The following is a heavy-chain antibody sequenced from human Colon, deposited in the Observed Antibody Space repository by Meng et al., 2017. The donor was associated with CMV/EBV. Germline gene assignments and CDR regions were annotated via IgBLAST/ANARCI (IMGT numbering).Heavy chain of an antibody. CDR1: GFTFRDYY. V-gene: IGHV3-11*04. CDR3: ARSPKDSGM. CDR2: ISASGNDI. J-gene: IGHJ3*02. Sequence: GESLKISCAASGFTFRDYYMTWIRQAPGKGLEWVSYISASGNDIYYADSVKGRFTISRDNAKNSLYLQMNSLRAEDMAVYYCARSPKDSGMWGQGTMVTVSS. D-gene: IGHD1-26*01.